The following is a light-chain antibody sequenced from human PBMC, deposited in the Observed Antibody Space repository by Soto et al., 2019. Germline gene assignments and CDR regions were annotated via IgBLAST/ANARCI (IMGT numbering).Light chain of an antibody. CDR2: DNS. CDR3: AAWDDSLNGLV. J-gene: IGLJ2*01. Sequence: QSVLTQPPSASGAPGQRVTISCSGSSSNIGINNVNWYQQLPGTAPKLIMYDNSHRPSGVPDRFSGSKSGTSASLAISGLQSEDEADYSCAAWDDSLNGLVFGGGTQLTVL. CDR1: SSNIGINN. V-gene: IGLV1-44*01.